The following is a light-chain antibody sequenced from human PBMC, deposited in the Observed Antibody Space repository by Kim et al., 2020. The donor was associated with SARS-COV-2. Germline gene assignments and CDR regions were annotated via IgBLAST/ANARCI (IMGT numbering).Light chain of an antibody. CDR3: QQSNNWPYT. V-gene: IGKV3-15*01. J-gene: IGKJ2*01. CDR1: QSVTTN. CDR2: DAS. Sequence: SVATGERVTRSGRASQSVTTNLAWHQQTPGQAPRVLIYDASTRATGIPARFSSSGSGTEFTLTISSLQSEDFTVYYCQQSNNWPYTFGQGTKLEI.